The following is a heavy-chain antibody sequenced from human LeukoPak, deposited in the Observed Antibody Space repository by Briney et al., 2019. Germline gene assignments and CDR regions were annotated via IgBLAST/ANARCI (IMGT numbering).Heavy chain of an antibody. V-gene: IGHV1-2*02. D-gene: IGHD3-16*02. CDR3: VREGNDLLSKNFDC. CDR2: INPNNGGT. Sequence: ASVKVSCKASGYTFTGYYMHWVRQAPGQGLEWMGWINPNNGGTNYAQKFQGRITMTTDTSISAVYMELSSLISDDTAIYCVREGNDLLSKNFDCWGQGTLVTVSS. CDR1: GYTFTGYY. J-gene: IGHJ4*02.